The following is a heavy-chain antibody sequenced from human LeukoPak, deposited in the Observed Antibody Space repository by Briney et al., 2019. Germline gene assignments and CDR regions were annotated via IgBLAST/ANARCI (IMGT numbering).Heavy chain of an antibody. Sequence: GGSLRLSCAASGFTFSSYSMNWVRQAPGRGLEWVSSISSSSSYIYYEDSVKGRFTISRDNAKNSLYLQMNSLRAEDTAVYYCSMQLVLLRAFDIWGQGTMVTVSS. CDR3: SMQLVLLRAFDI. J-gene: IGHJ3*02. V-gene: IGHV3-21*01. D-gene: IGHD6-13*01. CDR2: ISSSSSYI. CDR1: GFTFSSYS.